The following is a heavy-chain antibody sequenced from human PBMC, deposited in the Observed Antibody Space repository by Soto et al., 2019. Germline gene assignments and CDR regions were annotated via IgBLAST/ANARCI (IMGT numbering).Heavy chain of an antibody. V-gene: IGHV3-11*01. CDR2: ISSSGSTI. J-gene: IGHJ6*02. Sequence: PGGSLRLSCAASGFTFSDYYMSWIRQAPGKGLEWVSYISSSGSTIYYADSVKGRFTISRDNAKNSLYLQMNSLRAEDTAVYYCARSLGLEWFTYYGMDVWGQGTTVTVPS. D-gene: IGHD3-3*01. CDR3: ARSLGLEWFTYYGMDV. CDR1: GFTFSDYY.